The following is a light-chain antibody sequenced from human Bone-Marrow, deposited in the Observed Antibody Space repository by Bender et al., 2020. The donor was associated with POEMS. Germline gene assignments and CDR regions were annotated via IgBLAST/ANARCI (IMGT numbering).Light chain of an antibody. J-gene: IGLJ1*01. V-gene: IGLV2-14*03. CDR1: RSDIGAYNF. CDR2: DVI. CDR3: AAWDDSLSGFYV. Sequence: QSALTQAASVSGSPGQSITISCTGTRSDIGAYNFVSWYQLHPGKAPTLVIYDVINRPSGVSNRFSGSKSGNTASLAISGLQSEDEGDYYCAAWDDSLSGFYVFGTGTKVTVL.